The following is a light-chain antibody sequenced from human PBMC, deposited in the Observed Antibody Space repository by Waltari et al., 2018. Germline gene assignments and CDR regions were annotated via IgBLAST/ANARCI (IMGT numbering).Light chain of an antibody. V-gene: IGKV3-11*01. Sequence: EIVLTQSPGPLSLSPGERATLSCRASQSVSSYLAWYQQKPGQAPRPLIYDTSNRATGIPARFSGSGSGTDFTLTISSLEPEDFAVYHCQQRITWPITFGQGTRLEIK. CDR2: DTS. CDR3: QQRITWPIT. CDR1: QSVSSY. J-gene: IGKJ5*01.